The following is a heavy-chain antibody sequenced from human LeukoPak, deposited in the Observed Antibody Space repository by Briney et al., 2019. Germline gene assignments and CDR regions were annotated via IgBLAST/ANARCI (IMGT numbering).Heavy chain of an antibody. V-gene: IGHV1-18*01. CDR1: GYTFTSYG. J-gene: IGHJ4*02. CDR3: ARDYYGSGSYYTRLPDY. Sequence: ASVKVSCKASGYTFTSYGISWVRQAPGQGLEWMGWISAYNGNTNYAQKLQGRVTMTTDTSTSTAYMELRSLRSDDTAVYYCARDYYGSGSYYTRLPDYWGQGTLVTVSS. D-gene: IGHD3-10*01. CDR2: ISAYNGNT.